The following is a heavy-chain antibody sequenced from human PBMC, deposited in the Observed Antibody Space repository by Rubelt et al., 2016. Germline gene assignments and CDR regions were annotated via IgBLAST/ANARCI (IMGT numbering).Heavy chain of an antibody. CDR1: GYSIGSDYN. D-gene: IGHD3-22*01. J-gene: IGHJ4*02. CDR2: LCESGTT. Sequence: QVQLQESGPGLVKPSETLSLTCSVSGYSIGSDYNWGWIRQPPGKGLEWMGRLCESGTTYYHPSPRSGFTIQVDTTKNQFSLKLSSVTAGDTAVYYCARGDYDSSGYPDYWGQGTLVTVSS. V-gene: IGHV4-38-2*02. CDR3: ARGDYDSSGYPDY.